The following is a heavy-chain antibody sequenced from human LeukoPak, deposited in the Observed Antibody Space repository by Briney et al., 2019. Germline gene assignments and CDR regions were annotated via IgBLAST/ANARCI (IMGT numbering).Heavy chain of an antibody. CDR3: ARVSGSGSYENYYYYMDV. CDR1: GYTFTSYY. J-gene: IGHJ6*03. D-gene: IGHD3-10*01. Sequence: ASVKVSCKASGYTFTSYYMHWVRQAPGQGLEWMGYMNPNNGNTEYPQNFQGRVTITRDTSITTAYLELSSLRFEDTAVYYCARVSGSGSYENYYYYMDVWGKGTTVIVSS. CDR2: MNPNNGNT. V-gene: IGHV1-8*03.